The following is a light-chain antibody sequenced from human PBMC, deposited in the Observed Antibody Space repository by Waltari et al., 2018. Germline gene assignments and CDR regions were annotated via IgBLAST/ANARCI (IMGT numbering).Light chain of an antibody. CDR1: QSLVSRDGNTY. CDR3: MQGTHWPWT. CDR2: KVS. V-gene: IGKV2-30*01. J-gene: IGKJ1*01. Sequence: DVVMTQSPLSLPVTPGQPASIPCRPSQSLVSRDGNTYFNWFLQRPGQSPRRLLYKVSNRDSGVPDRFSGSGSGTDFTLRISRVEAEDVGVYYCMQGTHWPWTFGQGTKVEIK.